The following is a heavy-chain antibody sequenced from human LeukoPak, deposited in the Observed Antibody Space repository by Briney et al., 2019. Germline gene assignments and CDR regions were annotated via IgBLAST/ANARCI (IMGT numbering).Heavy chain of an antibody. CDR2: ISYDGSNK. D-gene: IGHD2-15*01. V-gene: IGHV3-30-3*01. Sequence: PGGSLRLSCAASGFTFSSYAMHWVRQAPGKGLEWVAVISYDGSNKYYADSVKGRFTISRDNSKNTLYLQMNSLRAEDTAVYYCAREGMDIVVVVAARYDAFDIWGQGTMVTVSS. CDR1: GFTFSSYA. CDR3: AREGMDIVVVVAARYDAFDI. J-gene: IGHJ3*02.